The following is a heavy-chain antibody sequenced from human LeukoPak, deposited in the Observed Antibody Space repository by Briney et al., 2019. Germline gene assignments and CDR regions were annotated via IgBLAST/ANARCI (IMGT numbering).Heavy chain of an antibody. CDR3: AGGGYTYGYDY. Sequence: GGSLRLSSAASGITFSNYWMTWVRQAPGKGLEWVANIKPDGSDKYYVDSVKGRFTISRDNSKNSLYLEMNSLRAEDTALYYCAGGGYTYGYDYWGQGTLVTVSS. D-gene: IGHD5-18*01. CDR2: IKPDGSDK. J-gene: IGHJ4*02. V-gene: IGHV3-7*03. CDR1: GITFSNYW.